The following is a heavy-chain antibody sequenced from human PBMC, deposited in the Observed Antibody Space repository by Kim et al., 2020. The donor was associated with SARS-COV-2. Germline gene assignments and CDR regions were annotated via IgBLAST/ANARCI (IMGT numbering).Heavy chain of an antibody. V-gene: IGHV4-31*01. CDR2: IYYSASS. Sequence: SETLSLTCTVSGGSISSGYYYWSWIRPHPGKGLEWIVYIYYSASSYYNPSLKSLVTIAVDTTKNHFSLKLSTATAADAALYYCASRGGSANFDYWGQGTL. J-gene: IGHJ4*02. CDR1: GGSISSGYYY. CDR3: ASRGGSANFDY. D-gene: IGHD3-10*01.